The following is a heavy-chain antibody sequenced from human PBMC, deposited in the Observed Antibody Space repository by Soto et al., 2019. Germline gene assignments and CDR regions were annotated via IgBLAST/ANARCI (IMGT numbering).Heavy chain of an antibody. CDR2: IYYSGST. J-gene: IGHJ4*02. V-gene: IGHV4-39*01. Sequence: SETLSLTCTVSGGSISSSSYYWGWIRQPPGKGLEWIGSIYYSGSTYYNPSLKSRVTISVDTSKNQFSLKLSSVTAADTAVYYCARRDSTAQVWYWGQGTLVTVSS. CDR3: ARRDSTAQVWY. D-gene: IGHD4-17*01. CDR1: GGSISSSSYY.